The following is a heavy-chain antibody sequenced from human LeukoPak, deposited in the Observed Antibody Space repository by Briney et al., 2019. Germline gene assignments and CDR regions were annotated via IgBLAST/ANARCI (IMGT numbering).Heavy chain of an antibody. V-gene: IGHV3-23*01. CDR2: ISGSGGSA. D-gene: IGHD2-15*01. J-gene: IGHJ3*02. CDR1: GFTFSSYA. Sequence: SGGSLRLSCAASGFTFSSYAMSWVRQAPGKGLEWVSAISGSGGSAYYADSVKGRFTISRDNSKNTLYLRMNSLRAEDTAVYYCAKDNPAPPDLVVVDLDAFDIWGQGTMVTVSS. CDR3: AKDNPAPPDLVVVDLDAFDI.